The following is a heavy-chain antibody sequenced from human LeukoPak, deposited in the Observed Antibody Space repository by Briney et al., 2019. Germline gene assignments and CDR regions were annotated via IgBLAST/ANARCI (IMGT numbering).Heavy chain of an antibody. D-gene: IGHD4-11*01. J-gene: IGHJ4*02. CDR1: GFTFSSYA. CDR2: FSGSGGTT. Sequence: PGGSLRISCAASGFTFSSYALSWVRQAPGKGLEGVSGFSGSGGTTYYADSVKGRFTISRDNSKNTLYLQMNSLRAEDTAVYYCARGARLQPMGEFWGQGTLVTVSS. CDR3: ARGARLQPMGEF. V-gene: IGHV3-23*01.